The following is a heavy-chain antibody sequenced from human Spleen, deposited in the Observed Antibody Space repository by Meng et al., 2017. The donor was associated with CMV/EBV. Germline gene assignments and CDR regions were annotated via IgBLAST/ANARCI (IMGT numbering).Heavy chain of an antibody. D-gene: IGHD3-16*01. CDR3: ARYDGYALNY. J-gene: IGHJ4*02. CDR2: IHYTDIT. CDR1: GGSISGHY. Sequence: GSLRLSCTVSGGSISGHYWSWIRQPPGRGLEWIGWIHYTDITIYNPSLKSRVTMSVDTSKNQFSLRLSSVTAADTAVYYCARYDGYALNYWGQGALVTVSS. V-gene: IGHV4-59*11.